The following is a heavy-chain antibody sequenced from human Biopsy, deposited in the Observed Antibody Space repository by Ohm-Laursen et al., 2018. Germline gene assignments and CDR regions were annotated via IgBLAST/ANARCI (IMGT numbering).Heavy chain of an antibody. Sequence: ASVKVSCKASGFIFTSYGLSWVRQAPGQGLEWMGWISSSNDNTNYAQKFQGRVTMTADTSTSTAYMELRSLRSDDTAAYYCARDFFDSSGYFYYYNGVDLWGQGTTVTVSS. CDR1: GFIFTSYG. V-gene: IGHV1-18*01. D-gene: IGHD3-22*01. CDR2: ISSSNDNT. CDR3: ARDFFDSSGYFYYYNGVDL. J-gene: IGHJ6*02.